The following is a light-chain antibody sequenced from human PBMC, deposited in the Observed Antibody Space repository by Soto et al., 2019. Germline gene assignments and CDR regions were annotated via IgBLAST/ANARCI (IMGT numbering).Light chain of an antibody. CDR2: YDT. CDR3: QVWDTTDDHAV. V-gene: IGLV3-21*04. J-gene: IGLJ7*01. CDR1: NIGSKN. Sequence: SYELTQPPSVSVAPGQTARITCGGNNIGSKNVHWFQQRPGQAPVLVIYYDTARPSGIPERFSGSNSGNTATLTISRVEAGDEADYYCQVWDTTDDHAVFGGGTQLTVL.